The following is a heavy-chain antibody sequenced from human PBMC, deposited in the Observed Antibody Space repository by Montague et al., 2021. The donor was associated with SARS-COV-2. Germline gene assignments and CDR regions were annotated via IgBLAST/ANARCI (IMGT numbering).Heavy chain of an antibody. Sequence: SGSTNYNPSLKSRVTISVDTSKNQFSLKLSSVTAADTAVYYCAREVRYYYDSSGPGAFHIWGKGTMLTGSS. V-gene: IGHV4-59*01. CDR2: SGST. CDR3: AREVRYYYDSSGPGAFHI. J-gene: IGHJ3*02. D-gene: IGHD3-22*01.